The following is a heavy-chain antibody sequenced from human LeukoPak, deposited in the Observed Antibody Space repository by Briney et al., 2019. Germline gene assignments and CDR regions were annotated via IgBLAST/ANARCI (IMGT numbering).Heavy chain of an antibody. CDR2: ISGSGRST. V-gene: IGHV3-23*01. CDR1: KFTFSTFA. J-gene: IGHJ4*02. D-gene: IGHD3-22*01. Sequence: GGSLRLSCAASKFTFSTFAMSWVRQAPGKGLEWVSGISGSGRSTYYADSVKGRFTISRDNSKNTLYLQMNSLRAEDTAVYYCARDLNYYDSSGYGHWGQGTLVTVSS. CDR3: ARDLNYYDSSGYGH.